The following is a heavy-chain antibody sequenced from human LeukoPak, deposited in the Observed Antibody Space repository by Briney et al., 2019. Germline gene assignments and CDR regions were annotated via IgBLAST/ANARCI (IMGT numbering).Heavy chain of an antibody. V-gene: IGHV1-18*01. Sequence: ASVKVSCKASGYTFSSYGISWVRQAPGQGLDWMGWISANNGNTNYAQKLQGRVTMTTDTSTSTAYMELSSLRSEDTAVYYCASRGRPDIVVVPAAPPDTYYYYGMDVWGQGTTVTVSS. CDR3: ASRGRPDIVVVPAAPPDTYYYYGMDV. J-gene: IGHJ6*02. CDR1: GYTFSSYG. D-gene: IGHD2-2*01. CDR2: ISANNGNT.